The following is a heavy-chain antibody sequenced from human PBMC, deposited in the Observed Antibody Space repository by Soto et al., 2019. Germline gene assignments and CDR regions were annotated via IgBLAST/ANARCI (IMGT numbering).Heavy chain of an antibody. CDR1: GYTFTSYD. V-gene: IGHV1-8*01. D-gene: IGHD3-3*01. CDR3: ARSFAGAKYYDFWSGYYSEFDY. Sequence: ASVKVSCKASGYTFTSYDINWVRQDTGQGLEWMGWMNPNSGNTGYAQKFQGRVTMTRNTSISTAYMELSSLRSEDTAVYYCARSFAGAKYYDFWSGYYSEFDYWGQGTLVTVSS. CDR2: MNPNSGNT. J-gene: IGHJ4*02.